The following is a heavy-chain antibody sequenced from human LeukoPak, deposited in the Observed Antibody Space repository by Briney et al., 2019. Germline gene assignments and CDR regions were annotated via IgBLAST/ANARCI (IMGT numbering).Heavy chain of an antibody. Sequence: GGSLRLSCAASGFTFSVCWMSWVRQAPGKGLEWVANINQDGSEKYYVDSVKGRFTISRDNAKNSLYLQMNSLRAEDTAEYYCAKYSNLGYWGQGTLVTVSS. D-gene: IGHD2/OR15-2a*01. V-gene: IGHV3-7*01. CDR1: GFTFSVCW. J-gene: IGHJ4*02. CDR3: AKYSNLGY. CDR2: INQDGSEK.